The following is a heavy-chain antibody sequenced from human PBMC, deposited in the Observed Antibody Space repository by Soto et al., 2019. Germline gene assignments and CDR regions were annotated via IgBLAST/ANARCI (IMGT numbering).Heavy chain of an antibody. Sequence: QEQLVASGGGLVEPGVTLRLSCVASGFTFSDYVMSWIRQAPAKGLEWIAHISNSGSAKYNADSVKGRFTVSRDNAKNSRSMPMDSLRAEDTAMYYGARGSNYSGCWGEGTLVTVSA. D-gene: IGHD3-10*01. V-gene: IGHV3-11*01. CDR1: GFTFSDYV. CDR3: ARGSNYSGC. J-gene: IGHJ4*02. CDR2: ISNSGSAK.